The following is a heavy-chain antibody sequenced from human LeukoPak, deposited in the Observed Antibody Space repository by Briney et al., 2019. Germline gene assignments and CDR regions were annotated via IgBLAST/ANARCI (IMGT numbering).Heavy chain of an antibody. V-gene: IGHV3-33*01. CDR2: IWYDGSNK. Sequence: GRSLRLSCAASGFTFSSYGMHWVRQAPGKGLEWVAVIWYDGSNKYYADSVKGRFTISRDNSKNTLYLQMNSLRAEDTAVYYCARDSRYCGGDCTPERVFDYWGQGTLVTVSS. CDR1: GFTFSSYG. J-gene: IGHJ4*02. D-gene: IGHD2-21*02. CDR3: ARDSRYCGGDCTPERVFDY.